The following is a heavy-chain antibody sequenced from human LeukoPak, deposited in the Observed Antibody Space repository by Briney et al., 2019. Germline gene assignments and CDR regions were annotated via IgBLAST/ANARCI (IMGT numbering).Heavy chain of an antibody. Sequence: SETLSLTCTVSGGSISSYYWSWIRQPAGKGLEWIGRIYTSGSTYYNPSLKSRVTISVDTSKNQFSLKLSSVTAADTAVYYCARVVVVAAFIDYWGQGTLVTVSS. V-gene: IGHV4-4*07. CDR3: ARVVVVAAFIDY. J-gene: IGHJ4*02. CDR1: GGSISSYY. D-gene: IGHD2-15*01. CDR2: IYTSGST.